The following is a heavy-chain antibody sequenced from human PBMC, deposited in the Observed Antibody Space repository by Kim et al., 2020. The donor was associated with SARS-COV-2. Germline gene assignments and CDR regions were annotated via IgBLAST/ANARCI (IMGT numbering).Heavy chain of an antibody. V-gene: IGHV3-9*01. CDR3: AKGHRLNIAAAGFDY. D-gene: IGHD6-13*01. Sequence: DSVKGRFTNSRDNAKNSLFLHVSSLRAEDTALYYCAKGHRLNIAAAGFDYWGQGTLVTVSS. J-gene: IGHJ4*02.